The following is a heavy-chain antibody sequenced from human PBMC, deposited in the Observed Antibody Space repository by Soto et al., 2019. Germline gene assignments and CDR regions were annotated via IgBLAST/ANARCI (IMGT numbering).Heavy chain of an antibody. CDR1: VFTFSSYS. J-gene: IGHJ6*02. CDR2: ISSSSSYI. V-gene: IGHV3-21*01. Sequence: PVGSLRLSCASSVFTFSSYSMNCVRHSPGKWLEWVSSISSSSSYIYYADSVKGRFTISRDNAKNSLYLQMNSLRAEDTAVYYCARDKSYAAAGTRGYYSYYGMDVWCQGTTVTVSS. CDR3: ARDKSYAAAGTRGYYSYYGMDV. D-gene: IGHD6-13*01.